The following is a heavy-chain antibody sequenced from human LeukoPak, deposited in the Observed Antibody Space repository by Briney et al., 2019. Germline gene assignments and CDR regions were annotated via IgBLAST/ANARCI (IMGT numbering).Heavy chain of an antibody. J-gene: IGHJ4*02. Sequence: GGSLRLSCAASGFNVNNNYMSWVRQAPGKGLEWVSVIYSGGRTYYADSVKGRLTISRDNSENTLYLQMNSLRAEDTAVYYCARGVSGSYRFDYWGQGTLVTVSS. CDR2: IYSGGRT. V-gene: IGHV3-53*01. CDR3: ARGVSGSYRFDY. D-gene: IGHD1-26*01. CDR1: GFNVNNNY.